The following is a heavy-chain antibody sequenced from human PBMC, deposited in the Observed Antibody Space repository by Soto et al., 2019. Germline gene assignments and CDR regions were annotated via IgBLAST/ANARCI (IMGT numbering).Heavy chain of an antibody. CDR2: ISDYNGNT. CDR3: AREGYYSGSESYSPPRYYGMDV. CDR1: GYIFHNYG. D-gene: IGHD3-10*01. Sequence: QVQLVQSGAEVKKPGASVKVSCKTSGYIFHNYGISWVRQAPGQGLEWMGWISDYNGNTKYAQKFQGRVTMATDTATXKXXXEXXSLSSDDTAVYYCAREGYYSGSESYSPPRYYGMDVWGQGTTVTVSS. J-gene: IGHJ6*02. V-gene: IGHV1-18*01.